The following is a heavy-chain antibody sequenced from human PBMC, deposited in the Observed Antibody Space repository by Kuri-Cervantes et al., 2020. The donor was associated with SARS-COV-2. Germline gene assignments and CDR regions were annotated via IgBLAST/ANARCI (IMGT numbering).Heavy chain of an antibody. V-gene: IGHV4-30-4*08. CDR3: ARDGPPFDY. CDR2: IYYSGST. Sequence: SETLSLTCTVSGGSISSSSYYWSWIRQPPGKGLEWIGYIYYSGSTYYNPSLKSRVTISVDTSKNQFSLKLSSVTAADTAVYYCARDGPPFDYWGQGTLVTAPQ. CDR1: GGSISSSSYY. J-gene: IGHJ4*02.